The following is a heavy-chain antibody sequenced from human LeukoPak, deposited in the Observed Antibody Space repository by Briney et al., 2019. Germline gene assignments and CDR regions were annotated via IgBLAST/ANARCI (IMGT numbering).Heavy chain of an antibody. Sequence: ASVKVSCKASGYTFTSYDINWVRQATGQGLEWMGWMNPNSGNTGYAQKFQGRVTMTRNTSISTAYMELSSLRSEDTAVYYCATRYCSSTSCYYSWFDSWGQGTLVTVSS. D-gene: IGHD2-2*01. V-gene: IGHV1-8*01. J-gene: IGHJ5*01. CDR2: MNPNSGNT. CDR3: ATRYCSSTSCYYSWFDS. CDR1: GYTFTSYD.